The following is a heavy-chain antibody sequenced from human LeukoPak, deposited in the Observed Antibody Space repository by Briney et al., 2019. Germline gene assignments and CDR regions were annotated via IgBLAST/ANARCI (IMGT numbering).Heavy chain of an antibody. V-gene: IGHV1-3*01. CDR1: GYTFTSYA. CDR2: INAGNGNT. CDR3: ARDNKGLLRFLEWLLMDY. J-gene: IGHJ4*02. Sequence: GASVKVSCKASGYTFTSYAMHWVRQAPGQRLEWMGWINAGNGNTKYSQKFQGRVTITRDTSASTAYMELSSLRSEDTAVYYCARDNKGLLRFLEWLLMDYWGQGTLVTVSS. D-gene: IGHD3-3*01.